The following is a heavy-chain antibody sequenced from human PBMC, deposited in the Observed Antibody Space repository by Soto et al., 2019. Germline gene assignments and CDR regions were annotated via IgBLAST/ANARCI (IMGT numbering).Heavy chain of an antibody. CDR2: IIPIFGTA. D-gene: IGHD3-10*01. J-gene: IGHJ6*02. V-gene: IGHV1-69*13. CDR1: GGTFSSYA. Sequence: VKVSCKASGGTFSSYAISWVRQAPGQGLEWMGGIIPIFGTANYAQKFQGRVTITADESTSTAYMELSSLRSEDTAVYYCARDGPYYYGSGSPYYYYGMDVWGQGTTVTVSS. CDR3: ARDGPYYYGSGSPYYYYGMDV.